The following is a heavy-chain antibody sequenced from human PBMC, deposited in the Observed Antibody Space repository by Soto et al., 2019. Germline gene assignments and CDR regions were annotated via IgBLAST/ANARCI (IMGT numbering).Heavy chain of an antibody. D-gene: IGHD2-21*01. CDR1: GFTFSSYG. J-gene: IGHJ4*02. CDR3: AREVLAYCGGDCYPHY. V-gene: IGHV3-33*01. CDR2: IWYDGSNK. Sequence: PGGSLRLSCAASGFTFSSYGMHWVRQAPGKGLEWVAVIWYDGSNKYYADSVKGRFTISRDNSKNTLYLQMNNLKAEDTAVYYCAREVLAYCGGDCYPHYWGQGTLVTVSA.